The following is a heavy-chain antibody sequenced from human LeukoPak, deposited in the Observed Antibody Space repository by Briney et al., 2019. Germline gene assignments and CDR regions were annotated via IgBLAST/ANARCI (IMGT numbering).Heavy chain of an antibody. V-gene: IGHV3-23*01. CDR1: GFTFSSYG. Sequence: GGSLRLSCAASGFTFSSYGMSWVRQAPGKGLEWVSGITGSGGTTFYADSVQGRFTISRDNSRNTLFLQMNSLTAEDTAVYYCAAVSGHYTLLDAWGQGALVTVST. D-gene: IGHD1-26*01. CDR2: ITGSGGTT. CDR3: AAVSGHYTLLDA. J-gene: IGHJ5*02.